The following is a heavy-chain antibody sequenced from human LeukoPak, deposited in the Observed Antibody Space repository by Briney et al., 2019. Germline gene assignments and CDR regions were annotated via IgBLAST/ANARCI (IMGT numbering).Heavy chain of an antibody. CDR2: ISGSGGST. D-gene: IGHD4-23*01. J-gene: IGHJ4*02. V-gene: IGHV3-23*01. Sequence: PGGSLRLSCAPSGFTFSSYSMSWVRQAPGKGLEWVSGISGSGGSTYYADSVKGRFTISRDNSKNTLYLQMNSLRAEDTAVYYCARAFKNSGLDYWGQGTLVTVSS. CDR3: ARAFKNSGLDY. CDR1: GFTFSSYS.